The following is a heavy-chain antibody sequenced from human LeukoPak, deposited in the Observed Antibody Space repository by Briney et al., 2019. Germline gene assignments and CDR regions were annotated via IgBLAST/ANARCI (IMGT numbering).Heavy chain of an antibody. D-gene: IGHD3-10*01. J-gene: IGHJ4*02. CDR2: IYYSGST. Sequence: NASETLSLTCTVSSGSISSYYWSWIRQPPGKGLEWIGYIYYSGSTNYNPSLKSRVTISVDTSKNQFSLKLSSVTAADTAVYYCARRSGFGELLGWYFDYWGQGTLVTVSS. CDR3: ARRSGFGELLGWYFDY. CDR1: SGSISSYY. V-gene: IGHV4-59*12.